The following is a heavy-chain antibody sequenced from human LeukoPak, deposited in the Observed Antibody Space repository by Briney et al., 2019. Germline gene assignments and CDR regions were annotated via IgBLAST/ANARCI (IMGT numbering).Heavy chain of an antibody. CDR3: ARVGGPLGATTGRFDH. J-gene: IGHJ5*02. CDR1: GFTFNDYG. CDR2: INWNGHGI. V-gene: IGHV3-20*04. Sequence: GGSLRLSCGASGFTFNDYGMNWVRQVPGKGLEWVSGINWNGHGIGYGDSVKGRFTISRDNAKNSLYLQMNSLRGEDTALYYCARVGGPLGATTGRFDHWGHGTLVTVSS. D-gene: IGHD1-14*01.